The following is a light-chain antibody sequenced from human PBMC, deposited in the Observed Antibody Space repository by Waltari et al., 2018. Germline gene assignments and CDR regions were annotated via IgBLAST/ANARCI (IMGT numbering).Light chain of an antibody. CDR3: ATWDSSLSAGV. J-gene: IGLJ1*01. CDR2: ANF. V-gene: IGLV1-51*01. CDR1: SSNIGINS. Sequence: QSVLTQPPSVSAAPGQMVSISCSGSSSNIGINSVSWDQKLPEPAPKLLVYANFQRPSGIPPRFYGSKSGTSATLDITGLRTGDEGDYYCATWDSSLSAGVFGTGTKVTVL.